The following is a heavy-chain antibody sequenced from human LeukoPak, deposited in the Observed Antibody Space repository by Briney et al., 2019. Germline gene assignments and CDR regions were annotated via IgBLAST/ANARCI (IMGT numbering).Heavy chain of an antibody. CDR3: AGAAPYDSSGYPSGFDY. V-gene: IGHV3-30-3*01. Sequence: GGSLRLSCAASGFTFSSYAMHWVRQAPGKGLEWVAVISYDGSNKYYADSVKGRFTISRDNSKNTLYLQMNSLRAEDTAVYYCAGAAPYDSSGYPSGFDYWGQGTLVTVSS. CDR1: GFTFSSYA. D-gene: IGHD3-22*01. J-gene: IGHJ4*02. CDR2: ISYDGSNK.